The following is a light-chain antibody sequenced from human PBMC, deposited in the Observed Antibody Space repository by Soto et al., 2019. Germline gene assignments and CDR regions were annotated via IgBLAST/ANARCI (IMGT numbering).Light chain of an antibody. V-gene: IGLV2-8*01. Sequence: QSVLTQPPSASGSPGQSVTISCTGTSSDVGGYNYVSWYQQHPGKAPKVIIYEVSKRPSGVPDRFSGSKSGSTASLTVSGLQAEDEADYYCSSYAVTNILVFGTGTKGTAL. CDR1: SSDVGGYNY. J-gene: IGLJ1*01. CDR3: SSYAVTNILV. CDR2: EVS.